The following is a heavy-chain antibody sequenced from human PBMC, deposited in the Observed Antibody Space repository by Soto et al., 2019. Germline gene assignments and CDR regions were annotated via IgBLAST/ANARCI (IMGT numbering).Heavy chain of an antibody. CDR2: IIPIFGTA. V-gene: IGHV1-69*06. D-gene: IGHD4-17*01. Sequence: QVQLVQSGAEVKKPGSSVKVSCKASGGTFSSYAISWVRQAPGQGLEWMGGIIPIFGTANYAQKFQGRVTITADKSTSTAYMELSSLRSEDTAVYYCARDCDYGDYVCGCFDLWGRGTLVTVSS. CDR1: GGTFSSYA. CDR3: ARDCDYGDYVCGCFDL. J-gene: IGHJ2*01.